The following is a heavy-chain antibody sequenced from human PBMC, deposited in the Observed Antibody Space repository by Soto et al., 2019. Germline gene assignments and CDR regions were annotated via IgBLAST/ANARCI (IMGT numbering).Heavy chain of an antibody. D-gene: IGHD3-16*01. CDR3: ARGAVMPDS. CDR2: ISASGGST. J-gene: IGHJ4*02. Sequence: EVQLLESGGGLEQPGGSLRLSCAASGFTFDSFAMTWVRQAPVKGLEGVSAISASGGSTFYAASVKGRFTISSDSSKNTLYLQMNSLSAEDTAVYYCARGAVMPDSWGQGTLVTVSS. V-gene: IGHV3-23*01. CDR1: GFTFDSFA.